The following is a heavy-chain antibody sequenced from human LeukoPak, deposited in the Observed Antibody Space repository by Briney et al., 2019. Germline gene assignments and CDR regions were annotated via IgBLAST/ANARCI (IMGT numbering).Heavy chain of an antibody. J-gene: IGHJ4*02. CDR2: ISSSGSRI. CDR3: ARVDLQWSHGY. V-gene: IGHV3-48*04. D-gene: IGHD5-24*01. CDR1: GFSVGSYS. Sequence: GGSLRLSCAASGFSVGSYSMNWVRQAAGKGLQWVSYISSSGSRISYANSVKGRFTISKDTAKNSLYLQMNSLRVEDTAVYYCARVDLQWSHGYWGQGTLVTVSS.